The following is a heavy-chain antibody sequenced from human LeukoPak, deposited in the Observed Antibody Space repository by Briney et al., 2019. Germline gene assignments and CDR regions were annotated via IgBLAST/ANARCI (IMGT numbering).Heavy chain of an antibody. J-gene: IGHJ4*02. V-gene: IGHV3-23*01. CDR1: GFTFSSYA. D-gene: IGHD3-22*01. CDR2: ISGSGGST. CDR3: AKDLVGGDGSGYYYHDY. Sequence: GGPLRLSCAASGFTFSSYAMSWVRQAPGKGLKWVSAISGSGGSTYYADSVKGRFTISRDNSKNTLYLQMNSLRAEDTAVYYCAKDLVGGDGSGYYYHDYWGQGTLVTVSS.